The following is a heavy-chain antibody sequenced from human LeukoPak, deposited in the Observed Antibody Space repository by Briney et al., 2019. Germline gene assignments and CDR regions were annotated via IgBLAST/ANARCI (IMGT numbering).Heavy chain of an antibody. J-gene: IGHJ4*01. D-gene: IGHD3-16*02. CDR3: ARDPLKQALPCDH. V-gene: IGHV1-8*01. CDR1: GYTFTSYD. Sequence: ASVKVSCKASGYTFTSYDINWVRQATGQGLEWKGWMNPNSGNTGYAQKFQGRVTMTRDTSISTAYMELNRLRSDDTAVYYCARDPLKQALPCDHWRQGNLGTVSS. CDR2: MNPNSGNT.